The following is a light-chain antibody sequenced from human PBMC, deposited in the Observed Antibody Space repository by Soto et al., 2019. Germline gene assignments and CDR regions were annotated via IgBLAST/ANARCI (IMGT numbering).Light chain of an antibody. Sequence: QSVLTQPPSASGTPGQRVTISCSGTSSNIGSNYVYWYQQLPGTAPKLLIYYNNQRPSGVPDRFSGSKSGTSASLAISGLRSEDEADYYCATWDDSLSGYVFGTGTKLTVL. CDR2: YNN. CDR3: ATWDDSLSGYV. J-gene: IGLJ1*01. V-gene: IGLV1-47*02. CDR1: SSNIGSNY.